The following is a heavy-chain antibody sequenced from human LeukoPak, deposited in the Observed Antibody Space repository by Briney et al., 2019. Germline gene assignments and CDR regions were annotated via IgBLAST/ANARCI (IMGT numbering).Heavy chain of an antibody. CDR1: GFTLSTYD. CDR3: AKDRRHSDSSGYYSHDGFDI. J-gene: IGHJ3*02. Sequence: GGSLRLSCAASGFTLSTYDMHWVRQAPGKGLEWVAFIRYDGSNKDYADSVKGRFTISRDNSKNTLHLQMNSLRAEDTAVYYCAKDRRHSDSSGYYSHDGFDIWGQGTTVTVSS. V-gene: IGHV3-30*02. CDR2: IRYDGSNK. D-gene: IGHD3-22*01.